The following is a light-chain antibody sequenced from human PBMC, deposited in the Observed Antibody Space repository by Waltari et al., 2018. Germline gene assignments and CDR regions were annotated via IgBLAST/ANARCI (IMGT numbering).Light chain of an antibody. Sequence: QSALTQPASVSGSPGQSITISSPGTSSDVGGYNYFSWYQQHPGKAPKLMIYDVSKRPSGVSNRFSGSKSGNTASLTISGLQAEDEADYYCSSYTSSSTVVFGGGTKLTVL. CDR1: SSDVGGYNY. CDR3: SSYTSSSTVV. CDR2: DVS. J-gene: IGLJ2*01. V-gene: IGLV2-14*01.